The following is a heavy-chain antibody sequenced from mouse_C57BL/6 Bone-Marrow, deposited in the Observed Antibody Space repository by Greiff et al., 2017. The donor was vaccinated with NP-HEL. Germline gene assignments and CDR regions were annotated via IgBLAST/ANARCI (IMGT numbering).Heavy chain of an antibody. CDR3: AREAYYYGSRFNYYAMDY. CDR1: GFTFSDYG. D-gene: IGHD1-1*01. Sequence: EVKVVESGGGLVKPGGSLKLSCAASGFTFSDYGMHWVRQAPEKGLEWVAYISSGSSTIYYADTVKGRFTISRDNAKNTLFLQMTSLWSEDTAMYYCAREAYYYGSRFNYYAMDYWGQGTSVTVSS. V-gene: IGHV5-17*01. CDR2: ISSGSSTI. J-gene: IGHJ4*01.